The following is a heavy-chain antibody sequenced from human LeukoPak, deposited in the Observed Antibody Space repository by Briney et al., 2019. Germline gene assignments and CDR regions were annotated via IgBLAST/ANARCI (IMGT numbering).Heavy chain of an antibody. CDR1: GYTFTGHY. D-gene: IGHD2-15*01. CDR2: INPNSGGT. V-gene: IGHV1-2*02. Sequence: ASVKVSCKASGYTFTGHYMHWVRQAPGQGLEWMGWINPNSGGTNYAQKFQGRVTMTRDTSISTAYMELSRLRSDDTAVYYCARVVVADPNTFDYWGQGTLVTVSS. CDR3: ARVVVADPNTFDY. J-gene: IGHJ4*02.